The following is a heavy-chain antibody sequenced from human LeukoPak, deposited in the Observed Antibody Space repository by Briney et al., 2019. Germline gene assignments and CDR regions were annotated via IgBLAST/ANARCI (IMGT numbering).Heavy chain of an antibody. Sequence: ASVKVSCKASGYTFTGYYMHWVRQATGQGLEWMGWMNPNSGNTGYAQKFQGRVTMTRNTSISTAHMELSSLRSEDTAVYYCAREGSYYNANLGYWGQGTLVTVSS. D-gene: IGHD3-10*01. CDR3: AREGSYYNANLGY. V-gene: IGHV1-8*02. CDR2: MNPNSGNT. CDR1: GYTFTGYY. J-gene: IGHJ4*02.